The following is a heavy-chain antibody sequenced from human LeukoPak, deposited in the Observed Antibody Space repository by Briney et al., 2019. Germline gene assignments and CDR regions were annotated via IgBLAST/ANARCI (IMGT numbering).Heavy chain of an antibody. CDR3: ARVAGYSYGNFDY. CDR2: ISSSGSAI. J-gene: IGHJ4*02. Sequence: GGSLRLSCAASGFTFSSYEMNWVRQAPGKGLEWVSYISSSGSAIYYADSVKGRFTISRDNAKNSLYLQMNSLRAEDTAVYYCARVAGYSYGNFDYWGQGTLVAVSS. CDR1: GFTFSSYE. V-gene: IGHV3-48*03. D-gene: IGHD5-18*01.